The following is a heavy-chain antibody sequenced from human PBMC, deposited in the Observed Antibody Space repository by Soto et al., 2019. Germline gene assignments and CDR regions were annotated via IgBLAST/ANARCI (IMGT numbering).Heavy chain of an antibody. V-gene: IGHV4-30-2*01. CDR3: AIIVGYSGYAVDY. CDR1: GGSISSGGYS. D-gene: IGHD5-12*01. J-gene: IGHJ4*02. Sequence: QLQLQESGSGLVKPSQTLSLTCAVSGGSISSGGYSWSWIRQPPGKGLEWIGYIYHSGSTYYNPSLKSRVTIAVDRSKNQFSLKLSSVTAADTAVYYCAIIVGYSGYAVDYWGQGTLVTVSS. CDR2: IYHSGST.